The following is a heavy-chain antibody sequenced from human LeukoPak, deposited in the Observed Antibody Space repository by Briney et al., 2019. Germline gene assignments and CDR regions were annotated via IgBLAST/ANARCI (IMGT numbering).Heavy chain of an antibody. CDR3: AKDSGYDFFVDYFDY. CDR2: FSGGGDHT. D-gene: IGHD5-12*01. J-gene: IGHJ4*02. CDR1: GSTFSGYA. Sequence: PGGSLRLSCAASGSTFSGYAMSWVRQAPGKGLEWVSTFSGGGDHTYYADSVKGRFTISRDKSKNTLHLQMNSLRVEDTAVYYCAKDSGYDFFVDYFDYWGQETLVTVSS. V-gene: IGHV3-23*01.